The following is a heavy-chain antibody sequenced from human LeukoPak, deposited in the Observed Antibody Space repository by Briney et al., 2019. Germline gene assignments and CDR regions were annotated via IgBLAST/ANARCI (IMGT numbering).Heavy chain of an antibody. V-gene: IGHV1-2*02. CDR1: GYTFTDYY. CDR2: INPNSGGT. Sequence: ASVKVSCKASGYTFTDYYIQWLRKAPGQGLEWMGWINPNSGGTNSAQKFQGRVTMTRDTSVSTAYMELSRLRSDDTAVYYCARDHCTSSGCYEYYYYGVDVWGQRTTVTVSS. D-gene: IGHD2-2*01. J-gene: IGHJ6*02. CDR3: ARDHCTSSGCYEYYYYGVDV.